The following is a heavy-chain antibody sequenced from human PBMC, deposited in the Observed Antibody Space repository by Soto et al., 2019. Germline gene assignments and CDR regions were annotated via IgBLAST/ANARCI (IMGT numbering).Heavy chain of an antibody. CDR3: EAVAYYGSWSYTY. CDR2: VYWDDDK. CDR1: GFSLSTSGVG. Sequence: QITLKESGPTLVKPTQTLMLTCTFSGFSLSTSGVGVGWIRQPPGKALEWLASVYWDDDKRYSPSLESRLTSTQGTSTSQRVSTLTDRDPVDTATYECEAVAYYGSWSYTYRGKGTLVTVSS. J-gene: IGHJ4*02. V-gene: IGHV2-5*02. D-gene: IGHD3-10*01.